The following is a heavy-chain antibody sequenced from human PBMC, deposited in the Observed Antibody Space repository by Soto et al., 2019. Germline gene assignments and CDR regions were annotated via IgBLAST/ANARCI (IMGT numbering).Heavy chain of an antibody. CDR3: AREIATTGEYYFDY. J-gene: IGHJ4*02. CDR2: INRDGSSI. D-gene: IGHD6-13*01. CDR1: GLNVSSNY. V-gene: IGHV3-74*01. Sequence: GGSLRLSCVASGLNVSSNYMGWVRQAPGKGLVWVSRINRDGSSINYADSARGRVTISRDNAKNTLYLQVNGLRAEDTAVYYCAREIATTGEYYFDYWGQEILVTVSS.